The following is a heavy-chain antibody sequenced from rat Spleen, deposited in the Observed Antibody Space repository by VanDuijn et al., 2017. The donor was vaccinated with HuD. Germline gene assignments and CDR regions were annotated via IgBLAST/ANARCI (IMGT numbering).Heavy chain of an antibody. CDR1: GFTFSNHY. Sequence: EVQLVESGGGLVQPGRSMKLSCAASGFTFSNHYMAWVRQAPTKGLEWVASINAGGDDTYYRNSVKGRFTISRDNAKSTLYLQMDSLRSEDTATYYCARRPSSLTILDYWGQGVMVTVSS. V-gene: IGHV5-25*01. CDR3: ARRPSSLTILDY. D-gene: IGHD1-3*01. J-gene: IGHJ2*01. CDR2: INAGGDDT.